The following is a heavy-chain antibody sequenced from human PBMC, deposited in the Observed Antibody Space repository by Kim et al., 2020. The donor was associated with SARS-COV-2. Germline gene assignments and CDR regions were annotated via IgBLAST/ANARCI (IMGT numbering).Heavy chain of an antibody. CDR2: IIPIFGTA. J-gene: IGHJ6*02. D-gene: IGHD2-15*01. CDR3: AGDSGGGSPYYYYGMDV. CDR1: GGTFSSYA. Sequence: SVKVSCKASGGTFSSYAISWVRQAPGQGLERMGGIIPIFGTANYAQKFQGRVTITADESTSTAYMELSSLRSEDTAVYYCAGDSGGGSPYYYYGMDVWGQGTTVTVSS. V-gene: IGHV1-69*13.